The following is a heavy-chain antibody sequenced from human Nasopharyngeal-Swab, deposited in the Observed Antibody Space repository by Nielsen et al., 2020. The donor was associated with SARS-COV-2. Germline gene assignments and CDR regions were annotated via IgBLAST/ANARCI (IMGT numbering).Heavy chain of an antibody. CDR2: IKQDGSEK. J-gene: IGHJ4*02. CDR3: ARLDNDLLRHLDY. V-gene: IGHV3-7*03. CDR1: GFTFSSYW. Sequence: GGSLRLSCAASGFTFSSYWMSWVRQAPGKGLEWVANIKQDGSEKYYVDSVKGRFTISRDNAKNSLYLQMNSLRAEDTAVYYCARLDNDLLRHLDYWGQGTLVTVSS. D-gene: IGHD1-1*01.